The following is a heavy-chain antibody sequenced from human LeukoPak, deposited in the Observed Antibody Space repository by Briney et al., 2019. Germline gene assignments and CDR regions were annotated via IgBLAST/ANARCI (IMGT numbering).Heavy chain of an antibody. CDR3: TTDHPYDILTGPHIDY. CDR1: GFTFSNAW. D-gene: IGHD3-9*01. J-gene: IGHJ4*02. V-gene: IGHV3-15*01. CDR2: IKSKTDGGTT. Sequence: PGGSLRLSCAASGFTFSNAWMSWVRHAPGKGLEWVGRIKSKTDGGTTDYAAPVKGRFTISRDDSKNTLYLQMNSLKTEDTAVYYCTTDHPYDILTGPHIDYWGQGTLVTVSS.